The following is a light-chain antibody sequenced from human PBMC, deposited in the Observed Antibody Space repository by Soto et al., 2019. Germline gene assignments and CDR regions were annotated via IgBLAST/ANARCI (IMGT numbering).Light chain of an antibody. CDR1: QSVSSTY. Sequence: EVVLTQSPGTLSLSPGERVTLSCRASQSVSSTYLAWYQQKPGQAPRLLIYGVSSRATGIPDRFSGSGSGTDFTLTISRLEPEDFAGYYCQQYGSSPWTFGQGTKVEIK. V-gene: IGKV3-20*01. J-gene: IGKJ1*01. CDR3: QQYGSSPWT. CDR2: GVS.